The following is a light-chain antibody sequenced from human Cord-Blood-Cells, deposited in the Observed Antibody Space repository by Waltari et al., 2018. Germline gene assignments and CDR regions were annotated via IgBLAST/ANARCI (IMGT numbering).Light chain of an antibody. Sequence: DIQITQSPPTLSASAGDRATITCRASQSLSSWLAWYQQKPGKAPKLLIYKASSLESGVPSRFSGSGSGTEFTLTISSLQPDDFATYYCQQYNSYSPYSFGQGTKLEIK. CDR2: KAS. CDR1: QSLSSW. J-gene: IGKJ2*03. CDR3: QQYNSYSPYS. V-gene: IGKV1-5*03.